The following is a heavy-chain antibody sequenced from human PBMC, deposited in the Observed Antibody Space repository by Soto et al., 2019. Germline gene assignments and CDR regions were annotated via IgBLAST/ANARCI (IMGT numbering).Heavy chain of an antibody. CDR1: GYRFSTYW. J-gene: IGHJ4*02. V-gene: IGHV5-51*01. CDR3: ARLGGIVDTGTWIQ. CDR2: IYPGDSDT. Sequence: GESLKISCKASGYRFSTYWIGWVRQMPGKGPEWMAIIYPGDSDTRENPSFQGQVTISADKSSNTVHLQWRSLKASDTAIYYCARLGGIVDTGTWIQWGQGSPVTV. D-gene: IGHD1-26*01.